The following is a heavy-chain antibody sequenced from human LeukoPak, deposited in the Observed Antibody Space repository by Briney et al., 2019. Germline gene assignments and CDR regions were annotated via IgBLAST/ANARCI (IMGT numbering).Heavy chain of an antibody. V-gene: IGHV3-43*01. CDR2: ISWDSSST. CDR3: AKETGRQQFPYDYSFDY. D-gene: IGHD3-16*01. CDR1: GFTFDDYS. J-gene: IGHJ4*02. Sequence: SGGSLRLSCAASGFTFDDYSMHWVRQAPGKGLEWVSLISWDSSSTYYADSVKGRFTISRDNSKNSLYLQMNSLRSEDTALYYCAKETGRQQFPYDYSFDYWGQGTLVTVSS.